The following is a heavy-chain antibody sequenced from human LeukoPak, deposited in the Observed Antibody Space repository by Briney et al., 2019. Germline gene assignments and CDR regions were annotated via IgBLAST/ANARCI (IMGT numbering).Heavy chain of an antibody. Sequence: GDSLKISCKASGYDFSMYWIGWVRQMPGKGLEWMMIVYPGDSDTRYSPSFQGQVTISFDRSINTAYLQWSSLKASDTATYYCARWGQGSASYYHFDHWGQGTLVTVSS. CDR3: ARWGQGSASYYHFDH. D-gene: IGHD3-10*01. V-gene: IGHV5-51*01. CDR1: GYDFSMYW. J-gene: IGHJ4*02. CDR2: VYPGDSDT.